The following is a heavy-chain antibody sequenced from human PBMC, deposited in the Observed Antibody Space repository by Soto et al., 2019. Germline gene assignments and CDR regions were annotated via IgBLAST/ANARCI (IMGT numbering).Heavy chain of an antibody. CDR1: GGSISSSSYY. D-gene: IGHD4-17*01. CDR2: IYYRGST. V-gene: IGHV4-39*02. CDR3: ARDYGDYVEAFDI. Sequence: QLQLQESGPGLVKPSETLSLTCTVSGGSISSSSYYWGWIRQPPGKGLEWIGSIYYRGSTYYNPSLKSRVTISVDTSKNQFSLKLSSVTAADTAVYYCARDYGDYVEAFDIWGQGTMVTVSS. J-gene: IGHJ3*02.